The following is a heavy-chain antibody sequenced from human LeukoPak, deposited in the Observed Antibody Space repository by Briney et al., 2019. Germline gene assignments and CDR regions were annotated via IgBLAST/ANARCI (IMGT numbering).Heavy chain of an antibody. D-gene: IGHD4-23*01. J-gene: IGHJ4*02. CDR1: GFTFSSYW. CDR2: IASDGSST. CDR3: ARGRPHGNDY. Sequence: GGSLGLSCAASGFTFSSYWMNWVRQAPGKGLVWASRIASDGSSTTYADSVKGRFSISRDNAKNTLYLQMNSLRAEDTAVYYCARGRPHGNDYWGQGTLVTVSS. V-gene: IGHV3-74*01.